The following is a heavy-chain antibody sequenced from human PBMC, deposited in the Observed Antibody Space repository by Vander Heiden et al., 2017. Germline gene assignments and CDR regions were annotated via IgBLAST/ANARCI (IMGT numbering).Heavy chain of an antibody. Sequence: EVQLVESGGGLVQPGGSLKLSCTDSGFRLSGSAIHWVRQAPGKGLEWVGRIRGKVNSYATVYAASVQGRFMFSRDDSKNTAYLQMNSLKTEDTAVYYCTFYGDYVDYFYSMDVWGQGTTVTVSS. J-gene: IGHJ6*02. CDR2: IRGKVNSYAT. D-gene: IGHD4-17*01. V-gene: IGHV3-73*02. CDR1: GFRLSGSA. CDR3: TFYGDYVDYFYSMDV.